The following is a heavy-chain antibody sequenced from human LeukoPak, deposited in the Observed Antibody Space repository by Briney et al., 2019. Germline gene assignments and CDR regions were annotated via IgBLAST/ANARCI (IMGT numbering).Heavy chain of an antibody. D-gene: IGHD2-2*02. CDR1: GFTFSSYA. CDR3: ARYPAAIQVRLFDY. V-gene: IGHV3-23*01. CDR2: ISGSGGST. J-gene: IGHJ4*02. Sequence: GGSLRLSCAASGFTFSSYAMGWVRQAPGKGLEWVSAISGSGGSTYYADSVKGRFTISRDNAKNSLYLQMNSLRAEDTAVYYCARYPAAIQVRLFDYWGQGTLVTVSS.